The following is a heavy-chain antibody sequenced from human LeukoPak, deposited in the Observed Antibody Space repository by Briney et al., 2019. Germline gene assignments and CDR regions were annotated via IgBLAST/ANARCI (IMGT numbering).Heavy chain of an antibody. CDR1: GYTFTDYY. CDR3: ARDGYYDTSGYYFSQNYYYYYMDV. CDR2: INLNSRGT. V-gene: IGHV1-2*02. Sequence: ASVKVSCKASGYTFTDYYMHWVRQAPGQGLEWMGWINLNSRGTNYAQKFQGRVTMTRDMSTSTVYMELSSLRSEDTAVFYCARDGYYDTSGYYFSQNYYYYYMDVWGKGTTVTVSS. D-gene: IGHD3-22*01. J-gene: IGHJ6*03.